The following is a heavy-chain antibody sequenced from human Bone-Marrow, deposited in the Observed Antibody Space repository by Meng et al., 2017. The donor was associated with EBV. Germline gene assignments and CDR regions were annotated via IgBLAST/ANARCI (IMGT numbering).Heavy chain of an antibody. J-gene: IGHJ4*02. D-gene: IGHD3-10*01. CDR2: ISSSSSYI. V-gene: IGHV3-21*01. Sequence: EVQLVESGGGLVKPGGSXXLSCAASGFTFSSYSMNWVRQAPGKGLEWVSSISSSSSYIYYADSVKGRFTISRDNAKNSLYLQMNSLRAEDTAVYYCARGMVRDHLGYWGQGTLVTVSS. CDR1: GFTFSSYS. CDR3: ARGMVRDHLGY.